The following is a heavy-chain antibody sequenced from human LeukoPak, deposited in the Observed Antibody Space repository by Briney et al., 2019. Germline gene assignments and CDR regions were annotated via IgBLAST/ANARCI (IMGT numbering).Heavy chain of an antibody. D-gene: IGHD2-15*01. CDR2: ISSSGTDT. CDR1: GFTFSSYA. CDR3: AKGGGSSCYSPSDY. V-gene: IGHV3-23*01. J-gene: IGHJ4*02. Sequence: GGSLRLSCGGSGFTFSSYAMSWVRQAPGKGLEWASAISSSGTDTFYANSVKGRFTISRDNPKNTLYLQMNSLRAEDTAVYYCAKGGGSSCYSPSDYWGQGTLVTVSS.